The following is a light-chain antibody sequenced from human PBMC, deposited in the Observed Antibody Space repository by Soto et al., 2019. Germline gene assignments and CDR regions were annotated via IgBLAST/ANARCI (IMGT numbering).Light chain of an antibody. Sequence: EIVLTQSPGTLSLSPGEGATLSCRASQSVSTNFFAWYQQKPGQDPRLLIYGSSTRATGITDRFSGSRSGTNFTLTISRLEPEDFAVYYCQQYGRTSWTFGQGTKVEIK. CDR2: GSS. V-gene: IGKV3-20*01. CDR1: QSVSTNF. CDR3: QQYGRTSWT. J-gene: IGKJ1*01.